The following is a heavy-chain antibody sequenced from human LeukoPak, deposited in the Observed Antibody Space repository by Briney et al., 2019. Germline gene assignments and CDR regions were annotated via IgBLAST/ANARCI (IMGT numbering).Heavy chain of an antibody. V-gene: IGHV3-7*01. J-gene: IGHJ6*02. CDR2: IKQDGSEK. CDR1: GFGFSTSW. D-gene: IGHD2/OR15-2a*01. Sequence: PGGSLRLSSAASGFGFSTSWMSWVRQAPGKGLEWVANIKQDGSEKYYVDSVKGRFTISRDNAKNSVYLQMNSLRDEDTAVYYCTSLSNSYGMDVWGQGTTATVSS. CDR3: TSLSNSYGMDV.